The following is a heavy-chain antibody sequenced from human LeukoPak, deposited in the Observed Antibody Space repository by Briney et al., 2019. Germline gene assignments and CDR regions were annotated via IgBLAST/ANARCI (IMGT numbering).Heavy chain of an antibody. CDR3: ARATTYDILTGYFDY. V-gene: IGHV3-21*01. CDR1: GFTFSSYT. Sequence: GGSLRLSCAASGFTFSSYTMNWVRQAPGKGLGWVSSISSSSSYIYYAESVKGRFTMSRDNAKNSLYLQMNSLRAEDTAVYYCARATTYDILTGYFDYWGQGTLVTVSS. J-gene: IGHJ4*02. CDR2: ISSSSSYI. D-gene: IGHD3-9*01.